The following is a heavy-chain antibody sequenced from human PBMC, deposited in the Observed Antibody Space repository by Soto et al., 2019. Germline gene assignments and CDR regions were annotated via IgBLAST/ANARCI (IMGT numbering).Heavy chain of an antibody. Sequence: WGSLRLSGTASGFTVGSNYMSWVRQAPGKGLAWVSVIHIEGTPYYAGSVKGRFTISRENSNNTLYLHMNNLRAEDTAVYYCARSTYYDILSGSYYYYAMDVWGQAITLTIS. CDR2: IHIEGTP. CDR3: ARSTYYDILSGSYYYYAMDV. D-gene: IGHD3-9*01. V-gene: IGHV3-53*01. J-gene: IGHJ6*02. CDR1: GFTVGSNY.